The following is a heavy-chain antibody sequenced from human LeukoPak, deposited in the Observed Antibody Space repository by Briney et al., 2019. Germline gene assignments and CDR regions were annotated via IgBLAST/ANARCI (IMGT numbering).Heavy chain of an antibody. CDR1: GYTFTSSG. J-gene: IGHJ4*02. Sequence: ASVKVSCKASGYTFTSSGISWVRQAPGQGLEWMGWISTYTGYSKYAQTLQGRVTMTADTSTSTAYIELSSLRSDDTAVYYCAKNSSGGYSDYWGQGTLVTVSS. CDR2: ISTYTGYS. CDR3: AKNSSGGYSDY. V-gene: IGHV1-18*01. D-gene: IGHD6-19*01.